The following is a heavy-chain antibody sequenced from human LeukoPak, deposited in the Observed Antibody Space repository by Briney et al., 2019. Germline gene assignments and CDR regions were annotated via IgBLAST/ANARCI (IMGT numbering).Heavy chain of an antibody. CDR2: ISYDGSNK. CDR1: GFTFNNYA. J-gene: IGHJ4*02. CDR3: AKDREGTTFDN. D-gene: IGHD1-7*01. V-gene: IGHV3-30*18. Sequence: PGGSLRLSCAASGFTFNNYAMSWVRQAPGKGLEWVAVISYDGSNKYYADSVRGRFTISRDNSKNTVYLQMNSLRAEDTAVYYCAKDREGTTFDNWGQGTLVTVSS.